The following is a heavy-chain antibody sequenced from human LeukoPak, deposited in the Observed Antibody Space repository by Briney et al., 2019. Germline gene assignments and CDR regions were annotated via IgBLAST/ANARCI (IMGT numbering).Heavy chain of an antibody. V-gene: IGHV4-34*01. Sequence: SATLSLTCAVYGGSFSGYWWTWIRQPPGKGLEWIGEINHSGSTNYNPTLKSRVTISIDTSKNQFSLNLSSVTAADTAVYYCARGVSGWHQFDYWGQGTLVTVSS. CDR2: INHSGST. CDR3: ARGVSGWHQFDY. CDR1: GGSFSGYW. D-gene: IGHD6-19*01. J-gene: IGHJ4*02.